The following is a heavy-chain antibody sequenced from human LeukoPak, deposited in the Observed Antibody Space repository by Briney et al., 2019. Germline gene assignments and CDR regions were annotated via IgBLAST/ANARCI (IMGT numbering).Heavy chain of an antibody. V-gene: IGHV3-23*01. J-gene: IGHJ6*03. CDR1: GFTFSSYE. Sequence: GGSLRLSCAASGFTFSSYEMNWVRQAPGKGLEWVSAISASDGRAHYVDSVKGRFTISRDNSKNTLYLQMNSLGAEDTATYYCAKASGNYHYTDLWGKGTTVTVSS. CDR2: ISASDGRA. CDR3: AKASGNYHYTDL.